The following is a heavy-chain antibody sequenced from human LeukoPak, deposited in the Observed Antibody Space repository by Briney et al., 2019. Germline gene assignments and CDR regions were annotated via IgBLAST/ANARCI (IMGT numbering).Heavy chain of an antibody. J-gene: IGHJ5*02. CDR3: ARARIAAAGTSWFDP. CDR1: GYTFTSYG. D-gene: IGHD6-13*01. V-gene: IGHV1-69*04. Sequence: ASVKVSCKASGYTFTSYGISWVRQAPGQGLEWMGRIIPILCIANYAQKFQGRVTITADKSTSTAYMELSSLRSEDTAVYYCARARIAAAGTSWFDPWGQGTLVTVSS. CDR2: IIPILCIA.